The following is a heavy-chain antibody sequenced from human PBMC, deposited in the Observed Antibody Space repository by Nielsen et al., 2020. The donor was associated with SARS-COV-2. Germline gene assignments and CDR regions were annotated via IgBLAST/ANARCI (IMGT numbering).Heavy chain of an antibody. Sequence: ASVKVSCKASGYTFTGYYMHWVRQAPGQGLEWMGRINPNSGGTNYAQKLQGRVTMTTDTSTSTAYMELRSLRSDDTAVYYCARDGMITFGGVIVHWGQGTLVTVSS. CDR2: INPNSGGT. D-gene: IGHD3-16*02. V-gene: IGHV1-2*06. CDR1: GYTFTGYY. CDR3: ARDGMITFGGVIVH. J-gene: IGHJ4*02.